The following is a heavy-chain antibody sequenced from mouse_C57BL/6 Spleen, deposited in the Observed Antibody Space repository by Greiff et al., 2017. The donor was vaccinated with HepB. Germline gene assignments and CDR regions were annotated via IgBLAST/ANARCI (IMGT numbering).Heavy chain of an antibody. CDR2: ISYDGSN. V-gene: IGHV3-6*01. Sequence: EVKLMESGPGLVKPSQSLSLTCSVTGYSITSGYYWNWIRQFPGNKLEWMGYISYDGSNNYNPSLKNRISITRDTSKNQFFLKLNSVTTEDTATYYCARAGRRGYFDYWGQGTTLTVSS. CDR1: GYSITSGYY. D-gene: IGHD3-3*01. J-gene: IGHJ2*01. CDR3: ARAGRRGYFDY.